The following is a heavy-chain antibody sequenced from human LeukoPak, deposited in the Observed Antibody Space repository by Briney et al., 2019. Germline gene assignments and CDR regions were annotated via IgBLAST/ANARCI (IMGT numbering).Heavy chain of an antibody. J-gene: IGHJ5*02. V-gene: IGHV1-3*01. CDR1: GYTFTSYA. D-gene: IGHD2-15*01. CDR3: ARSSSYCSGGSCYSGPWFDP. Sequence: GASVKVSCKASGYTFTSYAMHWVRQAPGPRLEWMGWINAGNGNTKYSQKFQGRVTITRDTSASTAYMELSSLRSEDTAVYYCARSSSYCSGGSCYSGPWFDPWGQGTLVTVSS. CDR2: INAGNGNT.